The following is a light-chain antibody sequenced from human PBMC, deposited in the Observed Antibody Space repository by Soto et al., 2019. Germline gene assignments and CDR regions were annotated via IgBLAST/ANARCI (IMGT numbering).Light chain of an antibody. Sequence: QSVLTQPPSASGTPGQRVTISCSGSSSNIGSNTVNWYQQLPGTAPKLLIYSNNQRPSGVPDRFSGSKSGTSASLAISGLQSEDEADYYCAAWDDSLNGIYVFATGTKVIVL. CDR3: AAWDDSLNGIYV. CDR2: SNN. CDR1: SSNIGSNT. J-gene: IGLJ1*01. V-gene: IGLV1-44*01.